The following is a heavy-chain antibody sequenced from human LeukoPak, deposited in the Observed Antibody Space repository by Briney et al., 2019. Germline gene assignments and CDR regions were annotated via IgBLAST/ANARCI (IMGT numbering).Heavy chain of an antibody. J-gene: IGHJ4*02. V-gene: IGHV3-23*01. CDR2: ISGSGGST. D-gene: IGHD5-18*01. Sequence: PGGSLRLSCAASGFTFSSYAMSWVRQAPGKGLEWVSAISGSGGSTYYADSVKGRFTISRDNSKNTLYLQMNSLRAEDTAVYYCAKEVVPAASRGYSYGCHFDYWGQGTLVTVSS. CDR1: GFTFSSYA. CDR3: AKEVVPAASRGYSYGCHFDY.